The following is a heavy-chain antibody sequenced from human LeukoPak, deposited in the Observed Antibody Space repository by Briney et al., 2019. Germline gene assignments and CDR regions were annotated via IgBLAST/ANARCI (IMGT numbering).Heavy chain of an antibody. CDR3: ARNIVVVPTVTGAFDV. V-gene: IGHV4-38-2*01. D-gene: IGHD2-2*01. Sequence: SETLSLTCAVSGYSISSGYYWGWIRQPPGKGLEWIGSIYHSGSTYYNPSIKSRVTISVDTSKNQFSLKLSSVTAADTAMYYCARNIVVVPTVTGAFDVWGQGTMVTVSS. CDR1: GYSISSGYY. J-gene: IGHJ3*01. CDR2: IYHSGST.